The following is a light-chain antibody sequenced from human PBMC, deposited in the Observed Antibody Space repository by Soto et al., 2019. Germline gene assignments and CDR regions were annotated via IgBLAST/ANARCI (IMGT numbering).Light chain of an antibody. CDR1: RSVSSSY. Sequence: EIVLTQSPGTLSLSPGERATLSCRASRSVSSSYLAWYQQKPGQAPRLLIYAASRRATGIPDRFSGSGSGTDFTLTITRLEPEAFAVYYCQHYCNSPRELTFGGGTKVDIK. V-gene: IGKV3-20*01. CDR2: AAS. J-gene: IGKJ4*01. CDR3: QHYCNSPRELT.